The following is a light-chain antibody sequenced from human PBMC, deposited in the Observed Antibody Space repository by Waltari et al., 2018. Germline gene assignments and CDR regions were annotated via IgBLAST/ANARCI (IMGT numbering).Light chain of an antibody. CDR2: GAS. Sequence: IVMTQSPATLSLSPGERATLPCSASQSIGTNLAWFQEKPGQAPRLLIYGASTRATGVPARFSGSGSGTDFTLVISSLQSEDFAVYYCQQYNQWPWTFGQGTKVEVK. J-gene: IGKJ1*01. CDR1: QSIGTN. V-gene: IGKV3-15*01. CDR3: QQYNQWPWT.